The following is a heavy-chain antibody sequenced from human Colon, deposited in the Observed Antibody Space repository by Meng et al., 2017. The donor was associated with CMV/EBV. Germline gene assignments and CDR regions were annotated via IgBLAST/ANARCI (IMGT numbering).Heavy chain of an antibody. CDR2: ISHSGNT. Sequence: VCGGSITSKHWWNWVRQSPVKGLEWIGEISHSGNTNYNPSLKSRLIMSVDKTKNQFSLRLSSVTAADTAIYYCARDGYSSGYYFDYWGPGTLVTVSS. CDR3: ARDGYSSGYYFDY. CDR1: GGSITSKHW. V-gene: IGHV4-4*02. D-gene: IGHD3-22*01. J-gene: IGHJ4*02.